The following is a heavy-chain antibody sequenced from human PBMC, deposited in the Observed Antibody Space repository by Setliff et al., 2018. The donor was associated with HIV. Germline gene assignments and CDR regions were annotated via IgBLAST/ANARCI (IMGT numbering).Heavy chain of an antibody. CDR2: IYTSGST. J-gene: IGHJ4*02. CDR3: ARDQQTGEIDY. V-gene: IGHV4-61*02. D-gene: IGHD7-27*01. CDR1: GGSISSGSYY. Sequence: SETLSLTCTVSGGSISSGSYYWSWIRQPAGKGLEWIGRIYTSGSTNYNPSLKSRVTISVDTSKNQFSLKLSSVTAADTAVYYCARDQQTGEIDYWGQGTLVTVSS.